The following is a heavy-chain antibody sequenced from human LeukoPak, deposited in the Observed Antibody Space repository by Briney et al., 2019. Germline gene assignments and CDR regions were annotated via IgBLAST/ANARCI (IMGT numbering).Heavy chain of an antibody. CDR2: ISYDGSNK. CDR1: GFTFSSYA. D-gene: IGHD3-16*01. J-gene: IGHJ4*02. V-gene: IGHV3-30-3*01. CDR3: ARDRGNDYNDY. Sequence: GGSLRLSCAASGFTFSSYAMHWVRQAPGKGLEWVAVISYDGSNKYYADSVKGRFTISRDNSKNTLYLQMNSLRAEDTAVYYCARDRGNDYNDYWGQGTLVTVSS.